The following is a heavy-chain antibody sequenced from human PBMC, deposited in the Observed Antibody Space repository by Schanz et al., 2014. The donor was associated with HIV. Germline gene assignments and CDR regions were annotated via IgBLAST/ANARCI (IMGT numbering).Heavy chain of an antibody. CDR3: AKDLGAGGGSCFDS. CDR2: ISGSGDNT. V-gene: IGHV3-23*01. CDR1: GFPFGSYA. Sequence: EVRLLESGGDLVQPGGSLRLSCAASGFPFGSYAMSWVRQAPGKALEWVSAISGSGDNTYYADSVKGRFTMSRDNSKTTWNLQMHSLRVEDTAVYYCAKDLGAGGGSCFDSWGQGTLVTVST. D-gene: IGHD2-15*01. J-gene: IGHJ4*02.